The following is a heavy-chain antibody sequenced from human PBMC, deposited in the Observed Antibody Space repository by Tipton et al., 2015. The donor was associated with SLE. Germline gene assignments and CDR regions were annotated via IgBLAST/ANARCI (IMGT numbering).Heavy chain of an antibody. CDR1: GHSISSGYY. Sequence: GLVKPSETLSLICNVSGHSISSGYYWGWIRQFPGKGLEWIGSFYHSGSTYYNPSLKSRVTISVDTSKNQFSLRLTSVTAADTAVYYCASGAYGSGSDYVGGWFDPWGQGTLVTVSS. CDR3: ASGAYGSGSDYVGGWFDP. D-gene: IGHD3-10*01. V-gene: IGHV4-38-2*02. J-gene: IGHJ5*02. CDR2: FYHSGST.